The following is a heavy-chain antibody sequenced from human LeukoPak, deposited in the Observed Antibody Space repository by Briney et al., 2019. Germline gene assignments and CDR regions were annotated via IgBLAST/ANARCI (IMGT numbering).Heavy chain of an antibody. CDR3: ARLNVLDSSVLHHFDR. Sequence: SETLSLTCTVSGGSISYYYWSWIRQTPGKGLEWIAYINHSWDTEYNPSLKSRVTISVDTSKNQFSLKLNSVTAADTAVYYCARLNVLDSSVLHHFDRWGQGTLVTVSS. CDR1: GGSISYYY. J-gene: IGHJ4*02. V-gene: IGHV4-59*08. CDR2: INHSWDT. D-gene: IGHD6-13*01.